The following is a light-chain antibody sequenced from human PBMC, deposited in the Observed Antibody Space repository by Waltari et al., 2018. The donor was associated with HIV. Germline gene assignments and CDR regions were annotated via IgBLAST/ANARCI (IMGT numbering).Light chain of an antibody. V-gene: IGLV2-8*01. J-gene: IGLJ2*01. CDR3: VSYTEKDAFLL. CDR2: DVT. Sequence: QSALTQPPSASGSPGQSVAISCTGSSNDIGPYNFVSWYQHHPGKAPKLLIYDVTRRPPGLPDRFSGTKCGYTASLTVSDLQVEDEADYYCVSYTEKDAFLLFGGGTKLAV. CDR1: SNDIGPYNF.